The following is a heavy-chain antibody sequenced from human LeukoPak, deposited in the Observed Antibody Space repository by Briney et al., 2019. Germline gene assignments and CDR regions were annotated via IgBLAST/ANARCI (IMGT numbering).Heavy chain of an antibody. V-gene: IGHV4-61*02. J-gene: IGHJ5*02. Sequence: PSETLSLTCTVSGGSISSGSYYWSWIRQPAGKGLEWIGRIYTSGSTNYNPSLKSRVTISVDTSKNQFSLKLSSVTAADTAVYYCARGRGVYQGHWFDPWGQGTLVTVSS. CDR3: ARGRGVYQGHWFDP. CDR2: IYTSGST. D-gene: IGHD6-19*01. CDR1: GGSISSGSYY.